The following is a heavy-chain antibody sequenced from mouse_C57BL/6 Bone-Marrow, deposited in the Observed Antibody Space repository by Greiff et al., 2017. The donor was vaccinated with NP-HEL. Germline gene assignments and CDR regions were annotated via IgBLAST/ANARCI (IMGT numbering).Heavy chain of an antibody. CDR2: INPSSGYT. CDR3: AREEKKWYPAWFAY. D-gene: IGHD1-3*01. V-gene: IGHV1-7*01. J-gene: IGHJ3*01. CDR1: GYTFTSYW. Sequence: VHLVESGAELAKPGASVKLSCKASGYTFTSYWMHWVNQRPGQGLEWIGYINPSSGYTKYNQKFKDKATLTADKSSSTAYMQLSSLTYEDSAVYYCAREEKKWYPAWFAYWGQGTLVTVSA.